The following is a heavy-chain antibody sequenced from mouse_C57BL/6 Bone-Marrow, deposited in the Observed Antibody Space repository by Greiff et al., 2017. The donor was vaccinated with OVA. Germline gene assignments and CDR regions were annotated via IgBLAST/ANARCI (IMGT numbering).Heavy chain of an antibody. D-gene: IGHD1-1*01. CDR1: GFSLTSYG. J-gene: IGHJ3*01. Sequence: QVQLQQSGPGLVAPSQSLSITCTVSGFSLTSYGVDWVRQSPGKGLEWLGVIWGVGSTNYNSALKSRLSISKDNSKSQVFFTITSLHPDATAMYYCASYYYGSSYWFAYWGQGPLVTVSA. CDR2: IWGVGST. V-gene: IGHV2-6*01. CDR3: ASYYYGSSYWFAY.